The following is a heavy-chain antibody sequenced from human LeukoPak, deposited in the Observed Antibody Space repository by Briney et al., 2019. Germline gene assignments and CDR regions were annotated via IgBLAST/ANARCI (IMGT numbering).Heavy chain of an antibody. Sequence: GGSLRLSCAASGFTFSSYSMNWVRQAPGKGLEGVASINEDGSEKYYVDSVKGRFTVSRDNARNSLYVQMNSLRVEDTAFYYCARDSGRFRLDYWGQGILVTVSS. V-gene: IGHV3-7*01. J-gene: IGHJ4*02. CDR3: ARDSGRFRLDY. CDR1: GFTFSSYS. CDR2: INEDGSEK. D-gene: IGHD6-19*01.